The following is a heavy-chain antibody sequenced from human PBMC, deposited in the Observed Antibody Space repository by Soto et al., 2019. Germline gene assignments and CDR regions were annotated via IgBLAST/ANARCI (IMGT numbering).Heavy chain of an antibody. D-gene: IGHD6-13*01. CDR2: IHYSGST. CDR1: GGSISIGTDY. V-gene: IGHV4-39*07. CDR3: ARRYGTVFDY. Sequence: SETLSLTCTVSGGSISIGTDYWGWIRRAPGKGLEWIGNIHYSGSTSYNPSLKSRITISVDTSKNQFSLKLSSVTAADTAVYYCARRYGTVFDYWGQGTLVTVSS. J-gene: IGHJ4*02.